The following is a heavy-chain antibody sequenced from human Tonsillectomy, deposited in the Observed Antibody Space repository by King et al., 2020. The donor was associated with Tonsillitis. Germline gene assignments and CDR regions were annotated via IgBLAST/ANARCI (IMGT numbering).Heavy chain of an antibody. CDR1: GGSISGSSYY. CDR3: AFSIIAHNFDF. Sequence: LQLQESGPGLVKPSETLSPTCTVSGGSISGSSYYWGWIRQAPGKGLEWIATFYYSGSTYYNPSLKSRVTISVDTSKNQFSLKLSSVTAADTAVYFCAFSIIAHNFDFGGQGTLSPSPQ. J-gene: IGHJ4*02. D-gene: IGHD6-6*01. V-gene: IGHV4-39*01. CDR2: FYYSGST.